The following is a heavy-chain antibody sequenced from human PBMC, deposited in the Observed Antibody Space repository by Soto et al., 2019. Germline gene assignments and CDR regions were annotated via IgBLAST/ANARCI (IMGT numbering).Heavy chain of an antibody. V-gene: IGHV3-74*01. CDR2: INGDGTSI. CDR1: GFTFSNHW. D-gene: IGHD6-19*01. Sequence: EVQLVESGGGLVQPGGSLRLSCAASGFTFSNHWMHWVRQVPGKGLVWVSRINGDGTSINYADSVKGRFTISRDNAKHTLSLQMNSLRAEDTAVYYCARDPGASTGWFYFDSWGQGTEVIVS. CDR3: ARDPGASTGWFYFDS. J-gene: IGHJ4*02.